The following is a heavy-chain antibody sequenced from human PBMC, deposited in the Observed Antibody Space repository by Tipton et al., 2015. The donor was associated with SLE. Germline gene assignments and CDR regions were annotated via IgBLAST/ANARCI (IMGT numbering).Heavy chain of an antibody. J-gene: IGHJ4*02. CDR1: GGSFSGYY. V-gene: IGHV4-34*01. CDR3: VVDPFDY. Sequence: GLVKPSETLSLTCAVYGGSFSGYYWSWIRQPPGKGLEWIGEINHSGSTNYNPSLKSRVTISVDTSKNQFSLKLSSVTAADTAVYYCVVDPFDYWGQGTLVTVSS. CDR2: INHSGST.